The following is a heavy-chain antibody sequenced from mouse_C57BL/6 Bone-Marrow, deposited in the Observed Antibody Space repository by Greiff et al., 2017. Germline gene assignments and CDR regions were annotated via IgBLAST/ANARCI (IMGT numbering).Heavy chain of an antibody. D-gene: IGHD2-4*01. CDR2: IDPSDSYT. CDR1: GYTFTSYW. CDR3: ARDYDYDGYWYCDV. Sequence: QVQLQQPGAELVKPGASVKLSCKASGYTFTSYWMQWVKQRPGQGLAWIGEIDPSDSYTNYNPKFKGKATLTVDTSYSTAYLQLSSLTSEDSSVYYCARDYDYDGYWYCDVWGTGTTVTVSS. V-gene: IGHV1-50*01. J-gene: IGHJ1*03.